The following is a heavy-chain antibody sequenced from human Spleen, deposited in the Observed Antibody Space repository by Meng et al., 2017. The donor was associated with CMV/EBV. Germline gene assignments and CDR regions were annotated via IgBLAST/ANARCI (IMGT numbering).Heavy chain of an antibody. J-gene: IGHJ6*02. Sequence: SVKVSCKASGGTFSSYAISWVRQAPGQGLEWMGGIIPIFGTANYAQKFQGRVTITTDESTSTAYMELSSLRSEDTAVYYCARVVDCSSTSCYNASPYYYYGMDVWGQGTTVTVSS. V-gene: IGHV1-69*05. CDR1: GGTFSSYA. CDR3: ARVVDCSSTSCYNASPYYYYGMDV. CDR2: IIPIFGTA. D-gene: IGHD2-2*02.